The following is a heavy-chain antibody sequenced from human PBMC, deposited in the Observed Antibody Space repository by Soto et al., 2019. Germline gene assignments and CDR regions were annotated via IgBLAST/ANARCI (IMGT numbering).Heavy chain of an antibody. Sequence: PSETLSLTCAVYGGSFSGSYWSWIRQPPGKGLEWIGEINHSGSTNYNPSLKSRVTISVDTSKNQFSLKLSSVTAADTAVYYCARVGEAREIKCHFDDWGEATLVSVAS. CDR2: INHSGST. CDR1: GGSFSGSY. D-gene: IGHD1-26*01. V-gene: IGHV4-34*01. J-gene: IGHJ4*02. CDR3: ARVGEAREIKCHFDD.